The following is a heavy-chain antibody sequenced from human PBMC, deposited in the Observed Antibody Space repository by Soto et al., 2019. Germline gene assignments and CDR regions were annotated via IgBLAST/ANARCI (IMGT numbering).Heavy chain of an antibody. CDR2: IYHSGST. CDR3: ARGSTGFLDY. D-gene: IGHD3-3*01. Sequence: SETLSLTCAFSSGSISSSNWWSWVRQPPGKGLEWIGEIYHSGSTNYNPSLKSRVTLSVDKSNNQFSLKLSSVTAADTAVYYCARGSTGFLDYWGQGTLVTVSS. V-gene: IGHV4-4*02. CDR1: SGSISSSNW. J-gene: IGHJ4*02.